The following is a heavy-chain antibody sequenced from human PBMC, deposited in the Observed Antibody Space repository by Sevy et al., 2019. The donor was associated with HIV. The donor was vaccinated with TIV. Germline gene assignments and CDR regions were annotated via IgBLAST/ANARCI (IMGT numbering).Heavy chain of an antibody. J-gene: IGHJ4*02. Sequence: GGSLRLSCAASGFTFSSYDMHWVRRAPGKGLKWVSSITGTGYISNADSVKGRFTISRDDAKNSLYLQMNSLRVEDTAIYYCARLSSCGGASDIFDHWGQGTLVTVSS. D-gene: IGHD2-21*01. CDR3: ARLSSCGGASDIFDH. CDR2: ITGTGYI. CDR1: GFTFSSYD. V-gene: IGHV3-21*01.